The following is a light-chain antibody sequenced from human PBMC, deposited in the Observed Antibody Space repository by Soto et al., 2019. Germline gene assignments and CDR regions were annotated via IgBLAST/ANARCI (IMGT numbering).Light chain of an antibody. V-gene: IGLV9-49*01. CDR1: SGYSNYK. CDR3: GADHGSGSNFVV. Sequence: QLVLTQPPSASASLGASVTLTCTLSSGYSNYKVDWYQQRPGKGPRFVMRVGTGGIVGSKGDGIPDRFSVLGSGLNRYLTIKNIQGEDESDYHCGADHGSGSNFVVFGGGTQLTVL. J-gene: IGLJ2*01. CDR2: VGTGGIVG.